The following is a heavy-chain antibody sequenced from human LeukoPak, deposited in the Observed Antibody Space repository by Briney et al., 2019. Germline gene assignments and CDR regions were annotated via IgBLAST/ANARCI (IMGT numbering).Heavy chain of an antibody. V-gene: IGHV1-24*01. D-gene: IGHD6-13*01. CDR3: ATRPIAAGLFDY. J-gene: IGHJ4*02. CDR2: FDPEDGET. CDR1: GYTLTELS. Sequence: ASVKVSCKVSGYTLTELSMHWVRQAPGKGLEWMGGFDPEDGETIYAQKFQGRVTMTEDTSTDTAYMELSSLRSEDTAVCYCATRPIAAGLFDYWGQGTLVTVSS.